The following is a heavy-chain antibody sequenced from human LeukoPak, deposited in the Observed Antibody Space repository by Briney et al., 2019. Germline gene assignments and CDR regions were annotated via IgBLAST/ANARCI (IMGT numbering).Heavy chain of an antibody. Sequence: SGTLSLTCTVSGDPMTRYHWSWVRQPPGKGLECISYMSYSGDTRYTPSLKRRVTISVDASNNQFSLWLTSMTAADSATYYCARDGRGGLFYYFDSWGPGTLVTVSS. D-gene: IGHD3-16*01. CDR2: MSYSGDT. J-gene: IGHJ4*02. V-gene: IGHV4-59*01. CDR1: GDPMTRYH. CDR3: ARDGRGGLFYYFDS.